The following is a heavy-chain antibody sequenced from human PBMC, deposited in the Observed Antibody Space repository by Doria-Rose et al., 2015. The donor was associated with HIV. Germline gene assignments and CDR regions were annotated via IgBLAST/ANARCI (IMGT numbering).Heavy chain of an antibody. Sequence: QVTLKESGPVLVKPTETLTLTCTVSGVSLSSPGMGVSWIRQPPGKAPEWLANIISDDERSYKTSLKSRLTISRGTSKSQVVLTMTDMDPVDTATYYCARIKSSRWYHKYYFDFWGQGTLVIVSA. J-gene: IGHJ4*02. D-gene: IGHD6-13*01. CDR2: IISDDER. V-gene: IGHV2-26*01. CDR1: GVSLSSPGMG. CDR3: ARIKSSRWYHKYYFDF.